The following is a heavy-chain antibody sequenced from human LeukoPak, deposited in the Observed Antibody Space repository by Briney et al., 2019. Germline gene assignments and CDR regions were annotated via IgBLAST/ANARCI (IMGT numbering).Heavy chain of an antibody. V-gene: IGHV3-15*01. CDR1: GFTFNNAW. Sequence: PGGSLRLSCAASGFTFNNAWMTWVRQAPGKGLEWVGRIKSKTDGGTTDYAAPVKGRFTISRDDSKNTLYLQMNSLKTEDTAVYYCTTDRSGYEMFGYWGQGTLVTVSS. CDR2: IKSKTDGGTT. D-gene: IGHD5-12*01. CDR3: TTDRSGYEMFGY. J-gene: IGHJ4*02.